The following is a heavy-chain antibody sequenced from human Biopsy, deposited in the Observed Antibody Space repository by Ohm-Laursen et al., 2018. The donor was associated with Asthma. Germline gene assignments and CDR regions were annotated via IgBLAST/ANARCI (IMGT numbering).Heavy chain of an antibody. CDR1: GYTFNSAG. CDR3: ARAVDYSHYYGIDV. Sequence: SVKVSCKTSGYTFNSAGITWVRQAPGQGLEWMGWISVYNGNTKVAQKLQDRVTMITDTSTSTAYMELRSLRSGDTAVYFCARAVDYSHYYGIDVWGQGTLVTVSS. J-gene: IGHJ4*02. V-gene: IGHV1-18*01. CDR2: ISVYNGNT. D-gene: IGHD1-26*01.